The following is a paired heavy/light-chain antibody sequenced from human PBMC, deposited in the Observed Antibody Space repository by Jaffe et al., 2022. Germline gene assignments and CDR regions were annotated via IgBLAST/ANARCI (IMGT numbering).Light chain of an antibody. CDR1: SGSIASNY. CDR3: QSYYASNHVV. J-gene: IGLJ2*01. CDR2: EDN. Sequence: NFMLTQPHSVSESPGKTVTISCTRSSGSIASNYVQWYQQRPGSSPTTVIYEDNQRPSGVPDRFSGSIDSSSNSASLTISGLKTEDEADYYCQSYYASNHVVFGGGTKLTVL. V-gene: IGLV6-57*01.
Heavy chain of an antibody. CDR1: GGSINSGPYY. CDR3: AREGPAIYYDSSGFYTVYFDY. D-gene: IGHD3-22*01. J-gene: IGHJ4*02. CDR2: IYTTGNT. Sequence: QVQLQESGPGLVKPSQTLSLTCTVSGGSINSGPYYLSWIRQAAGRGLEWIGRIYTTGNTNFNPSLMSRATISVDTSKNQFSLKLSSVTAADTAVYYCAREGPAIYYDSSGFYTVYFDYWGQGTQVTVSA. V-gene: IGHV4-61*02.